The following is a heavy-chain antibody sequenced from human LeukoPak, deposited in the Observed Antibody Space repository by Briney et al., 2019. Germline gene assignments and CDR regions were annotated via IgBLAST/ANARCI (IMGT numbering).Heavy chain of an antibody. V-gene: IGHV3-23*01. CDR1: GFTFSNYA. J-gene: IGHJ6*02. Sequence: WGSLRLSCAASGFTFSNYAMSWVRQAPGEGLEWVSTISGSGGSTFYADSVKGRFTISRDNSRNTLYLQMNSLRAEDTAIYYCAKDDYSYYAMDVWGRGTTVTVSS. CDR3: AKDDYSYYAMDV. CDR2: ISGSGGST.